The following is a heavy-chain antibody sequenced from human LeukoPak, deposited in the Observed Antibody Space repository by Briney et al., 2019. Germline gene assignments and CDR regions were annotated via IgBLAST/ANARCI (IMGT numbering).Heavy chain of an antibody. CDR1: GFTFSSYS. Sequence: GGSLRLSCAASGFTFSSYSMNWVRQAPGKGLEWVSYISASSTTIYYIDSVKGRFTISRDNAKSSPYLQMDSLRAEDTAVYYGARDELRGGPRGDAFDIWGQGTMVIVSS. CDR3: ARDELRGGPRGDAFDI. V-gene: IGHV3-48*01. D-gene: IGHD3-10*01. CDR2: ISASSTTI. J-gene: IGHJ3*02.